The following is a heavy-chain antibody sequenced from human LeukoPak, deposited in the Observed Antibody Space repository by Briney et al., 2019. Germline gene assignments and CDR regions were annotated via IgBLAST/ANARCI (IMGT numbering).Heavy chain of an antibody. Sequence: ASVKVSCKASGYTFTNNYMHWMREAPGQGLEWMGLINPGGSSTIYAQNFQGRVTLTRDTSTNTDYMELRSLRSDDTAVYYCARDMSLEDRSWWLDPWSQGTLVTVSS. CDR1: GYTFTNNY. V-gene: IGHV1-46*01. CDR3: ARDMSLEDRSWWLDP. J-gene: IGHJ5*02. D-gene: IGHD3-3*01. CDR2: INPGGSST.